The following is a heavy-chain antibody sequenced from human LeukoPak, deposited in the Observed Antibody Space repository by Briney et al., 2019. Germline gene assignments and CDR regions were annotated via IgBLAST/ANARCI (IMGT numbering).Heavy chain of an antibody. V-gene: IGHV4-59*01. CDR3: ARVVVAHYYYYMDV. Sequence: SETLSLTCAVYGGSFSGYYWSWIRQPPGKGLEWIGYIYYSGSTNYNPSLKSRVTISVDTSKNQFSLKLSSVTAADTAVYYCARVVVAHYYYYMDVWGKGTTVTVSS. CDR2: IYYSGST. D-gene: IGHD2-21*01. CDR1: GGSFSGYY. J-gene: IGHJ6*03.